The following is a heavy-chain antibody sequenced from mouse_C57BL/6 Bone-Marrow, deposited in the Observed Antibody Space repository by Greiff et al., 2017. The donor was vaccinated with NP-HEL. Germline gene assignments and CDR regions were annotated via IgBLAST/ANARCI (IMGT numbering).Heavy chain of an antibody. V-gene: IGHV2-2*01. CDR2: IWSGGST. Sequence: VHLVESGPGLVQPSQSLSITCTVSGFSLTSYGVHWVRQSPGKGLEWLGVIWSGGSTDYNAAFISRLSISKDNSKSQVFFKMNSLQADDTAIYYCARNSYYDYDGAWFAYWGQGTLVTVSA. CDR3: ARNSYYDYDGAWFAY. J-gene: IGHJ3*01. CDR1: GFSLTSYG. D-gene: IGHD2-4*01.